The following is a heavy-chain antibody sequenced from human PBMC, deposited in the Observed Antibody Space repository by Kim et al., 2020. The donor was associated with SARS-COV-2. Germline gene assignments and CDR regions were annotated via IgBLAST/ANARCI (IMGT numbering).Heavy chain of an antibody. V-gene: IGHV6-1*01. D-gene: IGHD1-1*01. Sequence: DYAVSVKSRISISPDTSKNQFPLQLNSLTPADTAVYYCAGGTSSTGMGPWGQGTLVTVSS. CDR3: AGGTSSTGMGP. J-gene: IGHJ5*02.